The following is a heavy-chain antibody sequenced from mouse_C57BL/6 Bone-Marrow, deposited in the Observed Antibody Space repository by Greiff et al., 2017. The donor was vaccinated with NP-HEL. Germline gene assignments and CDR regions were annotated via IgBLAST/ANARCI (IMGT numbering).Heavy chain of an antibody. D-gene: IGHD1-1*01. CDR1: GYAFSSYW. V-gene: IGHV1-80*01. J-gene: IGHJ4*01. CDR3: ARGEIMGSSYNYAMDY. Sequence: QVQLQQSGAELVKPGASVKISCKASGYAFSSYWMNWVKQRPGKGLEWIGQIYPGDGDTNYNGKFKGKATLTADKSSSTAYMQLSSLTSEDSAVYFCARGEIMGSSYNYAMDYWGQGTSVTVSS. CDR2: IYPGDGDT.